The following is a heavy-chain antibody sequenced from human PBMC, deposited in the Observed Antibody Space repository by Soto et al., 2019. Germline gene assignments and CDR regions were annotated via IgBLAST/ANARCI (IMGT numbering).Heavy chain of an antibody. V-gene: IGHV3-33*01. J-gene: IGHJ4*02. CDR3: ARDLLVRGVGADY. CDR2: IWYDGSNK. CDR1: GFTFSSYG. Sequence: QVQLVESGGGVVQPGRSLRLSCAASGFTFSSYGMHWVRQAPGKGLEWVAVIWYDGSNKYYADSVKGRFTISRDNSKNTLYLQMNSLRAEDTAVYYCARDLLVRGVGADYWGQGTLVTVSS. D-gene: IGHD3-10*01.